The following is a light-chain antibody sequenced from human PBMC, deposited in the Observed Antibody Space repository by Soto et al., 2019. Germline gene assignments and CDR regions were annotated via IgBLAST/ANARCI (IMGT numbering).Light chain of an antibody. Sequence: QSVLTQPASVSGSPGQSITISCTGTSSTVGGFNVVSWYQQHPGKAPKVIIYEGIKRPSGVPNRFSGSNSGSTASLTISGLKAENEADYYCCSFVGATTYVFGTGTKLTVL. V-gene: IGLV2-23*01. CDR2: EGI. CDR3: CSFVGATTYV. J-gene: IGLJ1*01. CDR1: SSTVGGFNV.